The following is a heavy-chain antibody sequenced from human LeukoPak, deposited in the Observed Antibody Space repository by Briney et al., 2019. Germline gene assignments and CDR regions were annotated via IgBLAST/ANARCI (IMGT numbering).Heavy chain of an antibody. J-gene: IGHJ5*02. CDR1: KFSFSSYW. Sequence: GRSLRLSCAASKFSFSSYWMHWVRQAPGKGLVWVSRINSDGSRTNYADSVKGRFTISRDNAKSTLYLQMSSLRAEDTAVYYCARVLTGSWDWFDPWGQGTLVTVSS. D-gene: IGHD2-8*02. CDR3: ARVLTGSWDWFDP. V-gene: IGHV3-74*01. CDR2: INSDGSRT.